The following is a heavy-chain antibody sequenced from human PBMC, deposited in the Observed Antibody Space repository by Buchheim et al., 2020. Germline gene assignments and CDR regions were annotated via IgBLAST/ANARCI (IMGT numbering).Heavy chain of an antibody. CDR3: AREGGDIVVVPAASYYGMDV. D-gene: IGHD2-2*01. Sequence: EVQLVESGGGLVQPGGSLRLSCAASGFTFSSYWMHWVRQAPGKGLVWVSRINSDGSSTSYADSVKARFTISRDNAKNTLYLQMNSRRAEDTAVYYCAREGGDIVVVPAASYYGMDVWGQGTT. V-gene: IGHV3-74*01. CDR1: GFTFSSYW. J-gene: IGHJ6*02. CDR2: INSDGSST.